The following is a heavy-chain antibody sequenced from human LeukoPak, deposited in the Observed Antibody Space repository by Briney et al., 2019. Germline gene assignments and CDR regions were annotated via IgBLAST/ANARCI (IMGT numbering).Heavy chain of an antibody. CDR2: ISYDGSNK. CDR1: GFTFSSYA. CDR3: ARGIAVAGTNLGVFDY. V-gene: IGHV3-30-3*02. J-gene: IGHJ4*02. Sequence: GGSLRLSYAASGFTFSSYAMHWVRQAPGKGLEWVAVISYDGSNKYYADSVKGRFTISRDNSKNTLYLQMNSLRAEDTAVYYCARGIAVAGTNLGVFDYWGQGTLVTVSS. D-gene: IGHD6-19*01.